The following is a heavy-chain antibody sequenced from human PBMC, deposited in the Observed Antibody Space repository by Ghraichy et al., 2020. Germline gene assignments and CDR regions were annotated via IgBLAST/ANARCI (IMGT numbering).Heavy chain of an antibody. Sequence: SETLSLTCTVSGGSISSGGYYWSWIRQHPGKGLEWIGYIYYSGSTYYNPSLKSRVTISVDTSKNQFSLKLSSVTVADTAVYYCARQKYYYDSSGPFDYWGQGTLVTVSS. CDR1: GGSISSGGYY. CDR3: ARQKYYYDSSGPFDY. CDR2: IYYSGST. J-gene: IGHJ4*02. V-gene: IGHV4-31*03. D-gene: IGHD3-22*01.